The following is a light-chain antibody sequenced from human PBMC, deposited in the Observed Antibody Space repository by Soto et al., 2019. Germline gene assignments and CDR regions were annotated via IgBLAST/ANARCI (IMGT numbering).Light chain of an antibody. CDR2: GTS. CDR3: QQYGSSSWT. J-gene: IGKJ1*01. CDR1: QSISSRN. V-gene: IGKV3-20*01. Sequence: EIMLTQSPGTLSLYPGERATLXXXXSQSISSRNLAWYQQKPGQAPRLLIYGTSSRATGIPDRFSGSGSGTDFTLTISRLEPEDFAVYYCQQYGSSSWTFGQGTKVDIK.